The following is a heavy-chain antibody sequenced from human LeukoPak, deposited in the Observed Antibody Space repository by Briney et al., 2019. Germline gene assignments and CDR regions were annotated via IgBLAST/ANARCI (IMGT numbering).Heavy chain of an antibody. CDR3: ARMGGYPDY. CDR2: IYYSGST. CDR1: GGSISSYY. Sequence: KSSETLSLTCTVSGGSISSYYWSWIRQPPGKGLEWIGYIYYSGSTNYNPSLKSRVTISVDTSKNQFSLKLSSVTAADTAVYYCARMGGYPDYWGQGTLVTVSS. J-gene: IGHJ4*02. D-gene: IGHD3-22*01. V-gene: IGHV4-59*12.